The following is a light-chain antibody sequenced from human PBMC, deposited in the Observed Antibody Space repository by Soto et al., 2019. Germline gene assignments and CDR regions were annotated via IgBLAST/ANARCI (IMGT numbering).Light chain of an antibody. CDR3: QQRSTWPFLT. Sequence: VLTQSPATLSLSPGERATLSCRASQTVSRYLAWYQQKPGQAPRLLIYYASHRAASIPARFSGSGSGTDYTLTISSLEPEDFAVYYWQQRSTWPFLTFGGGTKVEI. V-gene: IGKV3-11*01. CDR1: QTVSRY. CDR2: YAS. J-gene: IGKJ4*01.